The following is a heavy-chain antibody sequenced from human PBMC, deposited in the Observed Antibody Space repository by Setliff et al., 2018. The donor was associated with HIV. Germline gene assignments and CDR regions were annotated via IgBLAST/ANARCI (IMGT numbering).Heavy chain of an antibody. CDR2: IIPIFGTA. CDR3: ARAAYGYDSSGYFFDY. V-gene: IGHV1-69*05. D-gene: IGHD3-22*01. Sequence: SVKVSCKASGGTFSSYVISWVRQAPGQGLEWMGGIIPIFGTANYAQKFQGRVTITTDESTSTGYMELSSLRSEDTAVYYCARAAYGYDSSGYFFDYWGQGALVTVSS. J-gene: IGHJ4*02. CDR1: GGTFSSYV.